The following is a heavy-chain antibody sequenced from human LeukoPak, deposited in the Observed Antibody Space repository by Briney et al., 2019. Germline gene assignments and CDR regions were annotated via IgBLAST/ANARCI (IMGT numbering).Heavy chain of an antibody. CDR1: GFTFGDYA. CDR3: TSASGYSSGWLGDYYYYMDV. D-gene: IGHD6-19*01. Sequence: GGSLRLSCTASGFTFGDYAMSWVRQAPGKGLEWVGFIRSKAYGGTTEYAASVKGRFTISRDDSKSIAYLQMNSLKTEDTAVYYCTSASGYSSGWLGDYYYYMDVWGKGTTVTISS. V-gene: IGHV3-49*04. CDR2: IRSKAYGGTT. J-gene: IGHJ6*03.